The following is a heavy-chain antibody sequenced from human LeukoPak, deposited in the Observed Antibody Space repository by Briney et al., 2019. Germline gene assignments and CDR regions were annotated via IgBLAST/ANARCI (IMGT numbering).Heavy chain of an antibody. CDR2: ISAYNGNT. CDR1: GYTFNTYG. V-gene: IGHV1-18*04. Sequence: GASVKVTCKASGYTFNTYGINWVRQAPGQGLEWMGWISAYNGNTNYAQNFQGRITLTTDTSTSTAYMELTSLRFDDTAVYYCARDGRQWVPLNLFDPWGQGTLVIVSS. J-gene: IGHJ5*02. D-gene: IGHD6-19*01. CDR3: ARDGRQWVPLNLFDP.